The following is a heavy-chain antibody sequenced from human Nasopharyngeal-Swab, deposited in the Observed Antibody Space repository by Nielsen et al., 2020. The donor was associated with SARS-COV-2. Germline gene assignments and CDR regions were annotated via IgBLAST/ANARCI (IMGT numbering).Heavy chain of an antibody. CDR1: GFSITYRF. Sequence: SVKVSCKASGFSITYRFLHWMRQAPGQALEWMGWITPFNGNAKYAQKFQGRVSITRDGSRTTASLELSSLRPDGTAMYFCASGQCINGVCNPTDGLDVWGQGTSVTVSS. CDR2: ITPFNGNA. CDR3: ASGQCINGVCNPTDGLDV. J-gene: IGHJ6*02. D-gene: IGHD2-8*01. V-gene: IGHV1-45*02.